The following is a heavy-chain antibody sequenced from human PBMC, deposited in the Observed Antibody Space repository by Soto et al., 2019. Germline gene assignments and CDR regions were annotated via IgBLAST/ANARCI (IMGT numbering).Heavy chain of an antibody. CDR3: ARDSRPLYSGAYNWFDP. D-gene: IGHD6-25*01. Sequence: ASVKVSCKASGYTFTSYYTHWVRQAPGQGLEWMGIINPSGGSTSYAQKFQGRVTMTRDTSTSTVYMELSSLRSEDTAVYYCARDSRPLYSGAYNWFDPWGQGTLVTVSS. CDR1: GYTFTSYY. V-gene: IGHV1-46*01. CDR2: INPSGGST. J-gene: IGHJ5*02.